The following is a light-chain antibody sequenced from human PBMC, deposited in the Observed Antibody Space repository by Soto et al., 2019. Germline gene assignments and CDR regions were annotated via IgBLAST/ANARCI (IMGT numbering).Light chain of an antibody. CDR1: SSDVGIYDF. V-gene: IGLV2-14*01. J-gene: IGLJ3*02. CDR3: YSYAGRNIWV. Sequence: QSVLTQPASVSGSPGQSITISCTGTSSDVGIYDFVSWYQQHPGKAPKLMIYEVSNRPSGVSYRFSGSKSGNTASLTISGLQADDEAVYYCYSYAGRNIWVFGGGTKLTVL. CDR2: EVS.